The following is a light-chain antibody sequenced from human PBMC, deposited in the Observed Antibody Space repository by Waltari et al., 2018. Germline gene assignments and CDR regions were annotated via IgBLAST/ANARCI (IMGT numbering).Light chain of an antibody. CDR3: QQSSRWPLT. CDR1: QSVSSY. V-gene: IGKV3-11*01. J-gene: IGKJ4*01. CDR2: DAS. Sequence: EIVLTPSPATLSLSPGDRAHLSCRASQSVSSYLGWYQQKFGQPPRLLIYDASNRATGVPARFSGSGSGTDFTLTIDSLEPEDFAVYYCQQSSRWPLTFGGGTKVEIK.